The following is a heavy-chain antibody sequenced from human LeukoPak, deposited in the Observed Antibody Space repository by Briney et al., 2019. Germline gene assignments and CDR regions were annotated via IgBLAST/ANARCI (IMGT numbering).Heavy chain of an antibody. V-gene: IGHV3-33*01. CDR2: IWYDGSNK. D-gene: IGHD1-26*01. CDR3: ARGASGSYYNYYYYGMDV. J-gene: IGHJ6*02. Sequence: GGSLRLSCAASGFTFSSYGMHWVRQAPGKGLEWVAVIWYDGSNKYYADSVKGRLTISRDNSKNTLYLQMNSLRAEDTAVYYCARGASGSYYNYYYYGMDVWGQGTTVTVSS. CDR1: GFTFSSYG.